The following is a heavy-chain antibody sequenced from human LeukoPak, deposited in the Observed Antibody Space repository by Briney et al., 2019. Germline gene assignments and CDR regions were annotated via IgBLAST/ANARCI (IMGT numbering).Heavy chain of an antibody. CDR2: IYYSGST. J-gene: IGHJ4*02. D-gene: IGHD3-3*01. V-gene: IGHV4-31*03. Sequence: SQTLSLTCTVSGGSISSGGYYWSWIRQHPGKGLEWIGYIYYSGSTYYNPSLKSRVTISVDTSKNQFSLKLSSATAADTAVYYCARVNEFWSGPRAYYFDYWGQGTLVTVSS. CDR3: ARVNEFWSGPRAYYFDY. CDR1: GGSISSGGYY.